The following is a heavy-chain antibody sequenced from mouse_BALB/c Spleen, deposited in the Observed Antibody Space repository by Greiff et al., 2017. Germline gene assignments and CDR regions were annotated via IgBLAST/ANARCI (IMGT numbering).Heavy chain of an antibody. CDR2: ISDGGSYT. V-gene: IGHV5-4*02. Sequence: DVMLVESGGGLVKPGGSLKLSCAASGFTFSDYYMYWVRQSPEKRLEWVATISDGGSYTYYPDSVKGRFTISRDNAKNNLYLQMSSLKSEDTAMYYCARSANYYGSSPFAYWGQGTLVTVSA. D-gene: IGHD1-1*01. CDR1: GFTFSDYY. CDR3: ARSANYYGSSPFAY. J-gene: IGHJ3*01.